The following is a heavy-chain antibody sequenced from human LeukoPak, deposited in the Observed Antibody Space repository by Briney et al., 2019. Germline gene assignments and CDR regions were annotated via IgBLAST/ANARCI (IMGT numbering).Heavy chain of an antibody. CDR3: AREGGGCSGGSCYSAKYYFDY. D-gene: IGHD2-15*01. Sequence: PSQTLSLTCTVSGCSISSGSYYWSWIRQPPGKGLEWIGRISTSGSTHYNPSLKSRVTISVDTSKNEFSLKLSSVTDADTAVYYCAREGGGCSGGSCYSAKYYFDYWGQGTLVTVSS. CDR1: GCSISSGSYY. CDR2: ISTSGST. V-gene: IGHV4-61*02. J-gene: IGHJ4*02.